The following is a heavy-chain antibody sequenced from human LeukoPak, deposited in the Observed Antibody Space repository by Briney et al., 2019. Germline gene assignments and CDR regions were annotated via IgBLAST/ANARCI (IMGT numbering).Heavy chain of an antibody. CDR3: ARDRPHITGTPGAFDI. Sequence: SQTLSLTCTVSGASISSSGHYWSWIRQPPGKGLEWIGYVYQTGIIYYNPSLKSRLTISLDGSKNQFSLELSSVTAADTAMYYCARDRPHITGTPGAFDIWGQGTMVTVSS. CDR2: VYQTGII. J-gene: IGHJ3*02. V-gene: IGHV4-30-2*01. D-gene: IGHD1-20*01. CDR1: GASISSSGHY.